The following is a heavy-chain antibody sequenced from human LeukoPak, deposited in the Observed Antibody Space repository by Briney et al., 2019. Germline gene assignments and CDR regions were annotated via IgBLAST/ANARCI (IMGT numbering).Heavy chain of an antibody. V-gene: IGHV1-69*13. CDR1: GGTFSSYA. CDR2: IIPIFGTA. D-gene: IGHD3-3*01. CDR3: AGPYDFWSGYYSPFDY. J-gene: IGHJ4*02. Sequence: SVKVSCKASGGTFSSYAISWVRQAPGQGLEWMGGIIPIFGTANYAQKFQGRVTITADESTSTAYMELSSLRSEDTAVYYCAGPYDFWSGYYSPFDYWGQGTLVTVSS.